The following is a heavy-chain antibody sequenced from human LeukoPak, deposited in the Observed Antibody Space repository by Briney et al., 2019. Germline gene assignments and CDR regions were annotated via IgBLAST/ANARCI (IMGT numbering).Heavy chain of an antibody. CDR2: INPNSGGT. CDR1: GYTFTGYY. J-gene: IGHJ6*03. Sequence: ASVKVPCKASGYTFTGYYMHWVRQAPGQGLEWMGWINPNSGGTNYAQKFQGRVTMTTDTSTSTAYMGVKSLRSDDTAVYYCARSGAYGYYYYYYYMDDWGKGTTVTVSS. CDR3: ARSGAYGYYYYYYYMDD. V-gene: IGHV1-2*02. D-gene: IGHD5-12*01.